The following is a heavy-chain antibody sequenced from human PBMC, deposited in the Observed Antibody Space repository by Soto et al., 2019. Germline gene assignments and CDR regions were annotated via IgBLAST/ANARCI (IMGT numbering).Heavy chain of an antibody. J-gene: IGHJ6*02. Sequence: GASVKVSCKASGYTFTGYYMHWVRQAPGQGLEWMGWINPNSGGTNYAQKFQGWVTMTRDTSISTAYMELSRLRSDDTAVYYCARAGGSRYSSYGDYYYYGMDVCGQGPTVTVSS. V-gene: IGHV1-2*04. CDR1: GYTFTGYY. CDR3: ARAGGSRYSSYGDYYYYGMDV. D-gene: IGHD6-13*01. CDR2: INPNSGGT.